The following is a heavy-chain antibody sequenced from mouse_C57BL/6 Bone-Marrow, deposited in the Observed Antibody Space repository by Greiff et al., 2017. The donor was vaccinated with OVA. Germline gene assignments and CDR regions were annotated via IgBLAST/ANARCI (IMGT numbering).Heavy chain of an antibody. CDR1: GFTITDDY. Sequence: EVQLQQSGAELVRPGASVKLSCTASGFTITDDYMHWVKQRPEQGLEWIGWIDPENGDTEYDSKFQGKATITADTSSNTAYLQLSSLTSEDTAVYYCTSYGNFDYWGQGTTLTVSS. J-gene: IGHJ2*01. V-gene: IGHV14-4*01. CDR3: TSYGNFDY. D-gene: IGHD2-1*01. CDR2: IDPENGDT.